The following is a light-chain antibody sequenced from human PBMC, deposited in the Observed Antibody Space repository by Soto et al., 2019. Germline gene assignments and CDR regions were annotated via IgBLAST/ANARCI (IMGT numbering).Light chain of an antibody. CDR1: SSDVGSYNL. V-gene: IGLV2-23*02. Sequence: QSVLTQPASVSGSPGQSITISCTGTSSDVGSYNLVSWYQQHPGKAPKLMIYEVSKRPSGVSNRFSGSKSGNTASLTISGLQAEDEADYYCCSYAGSIVFGTGTQLTVL. CDR2: EVS. CDR3: CSYAGSIV. J-gene: IGLJ1*01.